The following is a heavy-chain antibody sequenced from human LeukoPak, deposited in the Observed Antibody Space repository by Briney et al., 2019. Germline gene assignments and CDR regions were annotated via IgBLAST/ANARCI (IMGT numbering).Heavy chain of an antibody. J-gene: IGHJ4*02. Sequence: ASVKVSCKASGGTLISYYMHWVRQAPGQGREWMGIINPSGGSTSYAQKFQGRVTMTRDTSTSTVYMELSSLRSEDTAVYYCRVVVITTVDYWGQGTLVTVSS. V-gene: IGHV1-46*01. CDR1: GGTLISYY. D-gene: IGHD3-22*01. CDR2: INPSGGST. CDR3: RVVVITTVDY.